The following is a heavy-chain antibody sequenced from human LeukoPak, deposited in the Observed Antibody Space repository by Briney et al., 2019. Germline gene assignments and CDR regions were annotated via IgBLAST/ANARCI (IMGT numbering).Heavy chain of an antibody. CDR2: ISGSGGST. Sequence: GGSLRLSCAASGFTFSSYAMSWVRQAPGKGLEWVSAISGSGGSTYYADSVKGRFTISRDNSKNTLYLQMNSLRAEDTAVYYCARDRATPSGYSYGNDAFDIWGQGTMVTVSS. CDR3: ARDRATPSGYSYGNDAFDI. J-gene: IGHJ3*02. V-gene: IGHV3-23*01. D-gene: IGHD5-18*01. CDR1: GFTFSSYA.